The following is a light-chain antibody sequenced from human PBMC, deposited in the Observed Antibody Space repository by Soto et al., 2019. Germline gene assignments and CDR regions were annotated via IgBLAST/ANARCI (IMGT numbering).Light chain of an antibody. CDR3: GSWDDSPSGVV. J-gene: IGLJ2*01. CDR2: SNN. V-gene: IGLV1-44*01. CDR1: TSNIGDNP. Sequence: QSVLTQPPSASGTPGQRVTISCSGSTSNIGDNPVNWYQQLPGTAPKLLIYSNNQRPSGVPDRFSGSTSGTSASLAISGLQSEDEADYYCGSWDDSPSGVVFGGGTKLTVL.